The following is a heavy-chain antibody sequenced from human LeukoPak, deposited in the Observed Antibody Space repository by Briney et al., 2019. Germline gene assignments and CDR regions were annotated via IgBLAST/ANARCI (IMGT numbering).Heavy chain of an antibody. D-gene: IGHD2-15*01. Sequence: NPSETLSLTCTVSGVSISSYYWSWIRQPPGKGLEWIGYVYYSGSTNYSPSLKSRVTISVDTSKNQFSLKVNSVTAADTAVYYCASNSAGSSNDYWGQGTLVTVSS. V-gene: IGHV4-59*08. CDR1: GVSISSYY. CDR3: ASNSAGSSNDY. CDR2: VYYSGST. J-gene: IGHJ4*02.